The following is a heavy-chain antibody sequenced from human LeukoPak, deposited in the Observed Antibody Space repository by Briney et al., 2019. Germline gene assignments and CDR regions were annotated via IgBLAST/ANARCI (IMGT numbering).Heavy chain of an antibody. V-gene: IGHV1-69*05. CDR3: ASKDFATYAALPFDY. Sequence: ASVRVSFKPSVGTFSRPSICWLREAPRQGLEWMGGNVPMFGTSNFAQKFQGRVTRTTDGSTNIAYMELSSLRSDDTAVYYCASKDFATYAALPFDYWGQGNLITVSS. CDR2: NVPMFGTS. J-gene: IGHJ4*02. D-gene: IGHD1-26*01. CDR1: VGTFSRPS.